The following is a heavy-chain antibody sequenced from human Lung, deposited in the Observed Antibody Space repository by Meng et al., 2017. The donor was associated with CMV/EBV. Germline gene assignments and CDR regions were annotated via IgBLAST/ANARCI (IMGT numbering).Heavy chain of an antibody. D-gene: IGHD3-22*01. CDR3: ARHNTYYYDAFLGTFDT. CDR1: GFTVSSNY. CDR2: IYSGGST. Sequence: GESLKISCAASGFTVSSNYMSWVRQAPGKGLEWVSVIYSGGSTYYADSVKGRFTISRDNSKNTLYLQMNSLRAEDTAVYYCARHNTYYYDAFLGTFDTWGQGTMVTVSS. V-gene: IGHV3-53*01. J-gene: IGHJ3*02.